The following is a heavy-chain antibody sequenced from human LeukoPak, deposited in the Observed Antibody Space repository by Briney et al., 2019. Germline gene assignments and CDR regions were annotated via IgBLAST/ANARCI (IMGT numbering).Heavy chain of an antibody. CDR3: ARDPTPRIADQGYYFDY. CDR2: ISYDGSNK. Sequence: GGSLRLSCAASGFTFSSYSMNWVRQALGKGLEWVAAISYDGSNKYYTDSVKGRFTISRDNSKNTLYLQMNSLRAEDTAVYYCARDPTPRIADQGYYFDYWGQGTLVTVSS. D-gene: IGHD6-13*01. CDR1: GFTFSSYS. J-gene: IGHJ4*02. V-gene: IGHV3-30*03.